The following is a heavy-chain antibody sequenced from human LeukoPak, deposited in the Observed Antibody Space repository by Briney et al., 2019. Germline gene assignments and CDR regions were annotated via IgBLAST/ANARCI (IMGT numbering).Heavy chain of an antibody. J-gene: IGHJ4*02. Sequence: GGSLRLSCAASGFTFSSYWMSWVRQAPGKGLEWVANIKQDGSEKYYVDSVKGRFTVSRDNARNSLYLQMNSLRAEDTAVYYCTTEGSSWYYFDYWGQGTLVTVSS. CDR2: IKQDGSEK. CDR3: TTEGSSWYYFDY. V-gene: IGHV3-7*03. CDR1: GFTFSSYW. D-gene: IGHD6-13*01.